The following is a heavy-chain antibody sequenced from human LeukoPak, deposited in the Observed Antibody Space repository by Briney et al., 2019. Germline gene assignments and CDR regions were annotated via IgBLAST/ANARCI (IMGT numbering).Heavy chain of an antibody. CDR3: ARPEYSSSWRVVDY. CDR2: IYPGDSDT. D-gene: IGHD6-6*01. Sequence: GESLKISXKGSGYSFTSYWIGWVRQMPGKGQEWTGIIYPGDSDTRYSPSFQGQVTISADKSISTAYLQWSSLKASDTAMYYCARPEYSSSWRVVDYWGQGTLVTVSS. CDR1: GYSFTSYW. J-gene: IGHJ4*02. V-gene: IGHV5-51*01.